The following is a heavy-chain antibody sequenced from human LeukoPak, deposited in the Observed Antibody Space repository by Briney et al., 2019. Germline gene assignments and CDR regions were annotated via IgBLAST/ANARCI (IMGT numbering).Heavy chain of an antibody. Sequence: PGGSLRLSCAASGFTFSNFAMGWVRQAPGKGLEWVSYIGASSASTYYADSVKGQFTISRDNSRNTLYLQMNSLRAEDTAVYFCTKDRFPSDGSRDFDYWGQGTLVTVSS. V-gene: IGHV3-23*01. CDR3: TKDRFPSDGSRDFDY. J-gene: IGHJ4*02. D-gene: IGHD3-3*01. CDR1: GFTFSNFA. CDR2: IGASSAST.